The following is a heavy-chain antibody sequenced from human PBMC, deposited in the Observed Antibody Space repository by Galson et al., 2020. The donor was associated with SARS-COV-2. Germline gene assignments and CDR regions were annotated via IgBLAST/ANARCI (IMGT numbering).Heavy chain of an antibody. CDR2: IYHRGSN. CDR1: GDSISTGYNS. J-gene: IGHJ2*01. Sequence: SQTLSLTSAVPGDSISTGYNSWSWPRQPPGKGLEWIAYIYHRGSNYYNPSLASRVTISVDRSKNQFSLKLTSVTAADTAVYYCARVIAAGDWYFDLWGRGTLVTVSS. V-gene: IGHV4-30-2*01. D-gene: IGHD6-13*01. CDR3: ARVIAAGDWYFDL.